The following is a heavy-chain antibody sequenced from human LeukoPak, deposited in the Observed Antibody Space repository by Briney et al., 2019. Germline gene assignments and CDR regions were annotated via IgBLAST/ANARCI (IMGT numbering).Heavy chain of an antibody. J-gene: IGHJ6*03. CDR2: INPNSGGT. CDR1: GYTFTGYY. CDR3: ASLGERATKPKPGYYYMDV. V-gene: IGHV1-2*06. D-gene: IGHD5-24*01. Sequence: GASVKVSCKASGYTFTGYYMHWVRQAPGQGLEGMGRINPNSGGTNYAQKFRGRVTMTRDTSISTAYMELSRLTSDDTAGYYCASLGERATKPKPGYYYMDVWAKGTTLTVSS.